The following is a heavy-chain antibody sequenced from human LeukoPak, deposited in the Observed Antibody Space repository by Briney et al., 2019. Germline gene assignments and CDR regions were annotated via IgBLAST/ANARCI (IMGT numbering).Heavy chain of an antibody. CDR3: ARDSYSSSPY. CDR2: IYYSGST. V-gene: IGHV4-59*01. D-gene: IGHD6-6*01. J-gene: IGHJ4*02. Sequence: SETLSLTCTVSGGSISSYYWSWIRQPPGKGLEWIGYIYYSGSTNYNPSLKSRLTISLDTSKNQFSLNLSSVTAADTAVYYCARDSYSSSPYWGQGTLVTVSS. CDR1: GGSISSYY.